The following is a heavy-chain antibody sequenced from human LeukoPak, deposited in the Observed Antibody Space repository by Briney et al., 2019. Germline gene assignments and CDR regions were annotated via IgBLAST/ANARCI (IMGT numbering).Heavy chain of an antibody. CDR1: GYTFTSYG. CDR3: AREGVIGATGYYYYMDV. CDR2: ISAYNGNT. J-gene: IGHJ6*03. D-gene: IGHD2-8*01. V-gene: IGHV1-18*01. Sequence: ASVKVPCKASGYTFTSYGISWVRQAPGQGLEWMGWISAYNGNTNYAQKLQGRVTMTTDTSTSTAYMELRSLRSDDTAVYYCAREGVIGATGYYYYMDVWGKGTTVTVSS.